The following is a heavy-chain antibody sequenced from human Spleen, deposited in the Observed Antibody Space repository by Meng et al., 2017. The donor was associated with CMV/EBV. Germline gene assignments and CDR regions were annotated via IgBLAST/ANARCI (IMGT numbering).Heavy chain of an antibody. CDR1: GGSISSYY. CDR2: IYYSGST. CDR3: ARVGMQGRAPYYFPY. D-gene: IGHD1-26*01. J-gene: IGHJ4*02. V-gene: IGHV4-59*01. Sequence: GSLRLSRTVSGGSISSYYWSWIRQPPGKGLEWIGYIYYSGSTNYNPSLKSRVTISVDTSKNQFSLKLSSVTAADTAVYYCARVGMQGRAPYYFPYWGQGTLVTVSS.